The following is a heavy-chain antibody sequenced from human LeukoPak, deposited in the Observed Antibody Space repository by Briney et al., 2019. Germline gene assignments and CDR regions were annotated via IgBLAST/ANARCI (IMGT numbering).Heavy chain of an antibody. CDR1: GFTFSDYY. Sequence: GGSLRLSCAASGFTFSDYYMNWMRQAPGKGLEWVSYISSSGDTILYADSVKGRFTSSRDNAKNSLYLEMNSLRAEDTAVYYCAKDYNRAYYYGSGFDYWGQGTLVTVSS. V-gene: IGHV3-11*01. D-gene: IGHD3-10*01. J-gene: IGHJ4*02. CDR2: ISSSGDTI. CDR3: AKDYNRAYYYGSGFDY.